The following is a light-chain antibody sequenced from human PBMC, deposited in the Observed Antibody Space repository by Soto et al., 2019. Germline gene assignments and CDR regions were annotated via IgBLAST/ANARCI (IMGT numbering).Light chain of an antibody. CDR1: QSISSW. J-gene: IGKJ5*01. Sequence: DIQMTQSPSSVSASVGDRVTISCRASQSISSWLAWYQQKPGKAPKLLIYAASRLQSGVPSRFSGSGSGTDFPLTITSLQPEDFATYYCQQASSFPVTFGQGTRLDIK. V-gene: IGKV1D-12*01. CDR2: AAS. CDR3: QQASSFPVT.